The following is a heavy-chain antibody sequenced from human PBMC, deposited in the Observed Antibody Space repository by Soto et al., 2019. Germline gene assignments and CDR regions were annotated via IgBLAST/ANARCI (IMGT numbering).Heavy chain of an antibody. J-gene: IGHJ5*02. Sequence: QVQLVQSGAEVKKPGASVKVSCKASGYTFTSYAMHWVRQAPGQRLEWMGWINAGNGNTKYSQKFQGSVTITRDTPESTAHMERSSLRSEHAAVYYCGRARPVTAIYVNWFDPWGQGTLVTVSS. D-gene: IGHD5-18*01. V-gene: IGHV1-3*01. CDR1: GYTFTSYA. CDR2: INAGNGNT. CDR3: GRARPVTAIYVNWFDP.